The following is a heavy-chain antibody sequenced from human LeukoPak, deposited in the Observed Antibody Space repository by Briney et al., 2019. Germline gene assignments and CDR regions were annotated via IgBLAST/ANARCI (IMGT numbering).Heavy chain of an antibody. D-gene: IGHD6-19*01. CDR3: ARDAYSSGWFGMDV. CDR2: TYYRSKWYN. J-gene: IGHJ6*02. V-gene: IGHV6-1*01. CDR1: GDSVSSNSAA. Sequence: SQTLSLTCATSGDSVSSNSAAWNWIRQSPSRGLEWLGTTYYRSKWYNDYAVSVKSRIPINPDTSKNQFSLQLNSVTPEDTAVYYCARDAYSSGWFGMDVWGQGTTVTVSS.